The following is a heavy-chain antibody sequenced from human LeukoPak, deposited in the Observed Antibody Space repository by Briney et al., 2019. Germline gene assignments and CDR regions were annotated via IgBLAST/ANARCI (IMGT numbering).Heavy chain of an antibody. CDR1: GFTFGDYG. D-gene: IGHD1-1*01. CDR3: TRDRGAYNLYDY. CDR2: IRSKAYGETA. V-gene: IGHV3-49*03. Sequence: GGSLRLSCTASGFTFGDYGMSWIRQAPGKGLEWVGFIRSKAYGETADYAASVNGRFTISRDDSKAIAYLQMNSLKTEDTAVYHCTRDRGAYNLYDYWGQGTLVTVSS. J-gene: IGHJ4*02.